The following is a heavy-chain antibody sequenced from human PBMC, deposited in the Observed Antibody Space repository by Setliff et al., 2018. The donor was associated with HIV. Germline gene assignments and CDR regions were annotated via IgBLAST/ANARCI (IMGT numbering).Heavy chain of an antibody. CDR1: GGSVSGGSYY. V-gene: IGHV4-61*01. J-gene: IGHJ4*02. D-gene: IGHD4-17*01. CDR3: ARAAAGNTGPFDL. Sequence: PSETLSLTCTVSGGSVSGGSYYWSWIRQPPGKGLEWIGYIYYSGSTNYNPSLKSRVTISVDTSKNQFSLKLTSVTASDTAVYYCARAAAGNTGPFDLWGQGSPVTVSS. CDR2: IYYSGST.